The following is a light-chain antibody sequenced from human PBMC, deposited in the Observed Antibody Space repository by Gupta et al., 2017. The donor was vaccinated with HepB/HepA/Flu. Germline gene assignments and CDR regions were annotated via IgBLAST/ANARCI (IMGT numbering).Light chain of an antibody. J-gene: IGKJ4*01. CDR1: QSISSY. CDR2: AAS. V-gene: IGKV1-39*01. Sequence: DIQMTQSPSSLSASVGDRVTITCRASQSISSYLNWYQQKPGKAPKLLIYAASRVQSGVPSRFSGSGSGTDFTLTISRQQPEDFATYYCQHRDSTPFTFGRGTKVEIK. CDR3: QHRDSTPFT.